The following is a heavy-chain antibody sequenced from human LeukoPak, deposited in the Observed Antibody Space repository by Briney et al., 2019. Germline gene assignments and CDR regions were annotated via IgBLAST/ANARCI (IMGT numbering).Heavy chain of an antibody. Sequence: GSLRLSCAASGFSFSDYYMDWVRQAPGKGLEWIGSIYYSGSTYYNPSLKSRVTISVDTSKNQFSLKLSSVTAADTAVYYCIRRRSGWFPDVFDIWGQGTLVTVSS. CDR2: IYYSGST. CDR1: GFSFSDYY. J-gene: IGHJ3*02. CDR3: IRRRSGWFPDVFDI. V-gene: IGHV4-38-2*01. D-gene: IGHD6-13*01.